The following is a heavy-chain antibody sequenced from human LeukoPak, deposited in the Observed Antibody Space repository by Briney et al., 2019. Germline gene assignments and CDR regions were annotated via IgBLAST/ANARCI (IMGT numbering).Heavy chain of an antibody. CDR3: AKVGIPDYYDNSGYSHFDY. CDR2: ISGSGGST. J-gene: IGHJ4*02. CDR1: GFTFSSYA. V-gene: IGHV3-23*01. D-gene: IGHD3-22*01. Sequence: PGGSLRLSCAASGFTFSSYAMSWVRQAPGKGLEWVSAISGSGGSTYYADSVKGRFTISRNNSKNTLYLQMNSLRAEDTAVYYCAKVGIPDYYDNSGYSHFDYWGQGTLVTVSS.